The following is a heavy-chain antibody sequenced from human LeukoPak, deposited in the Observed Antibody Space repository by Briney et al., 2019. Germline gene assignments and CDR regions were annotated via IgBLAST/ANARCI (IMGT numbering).Heavy chain of an antibody. CDR2: IYHSGST. Sequence: SETLSLTCTVSGGSISSSSYSWSWIRQPPGKGLEWIGYIYHSGSTTYNPSLKSRLTISLDRSKNQFSLKLSSVTAADTAVYYCAGDFGSGSYRFDYWGQGTLVTVSS. J-gene: IGHJ4*02. CDR1: GGSISSSSYS. D-gene: IGHD3-10*01. V-gene: IGHV4-30-2*01. CDR3: AGDFGSGSYRFDY.